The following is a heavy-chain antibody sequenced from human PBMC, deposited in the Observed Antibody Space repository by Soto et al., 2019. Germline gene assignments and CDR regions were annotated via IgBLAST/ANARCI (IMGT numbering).Heavy chain of an antibody. CDR3: ARQRSRYYGSDLSAFDI. J-gene: IGHJ3*02. Sequence: GESLKISFKGSGYSFTSYWIGWVRQMPWKGLEWMGIIYPGESDTRYSPSFQGQVTISADKSISTAYLQWSSLKASDTAMYYCARQRSRYYGSDLSAFDIWGQGTMVTV. CDR1: GYSFTSYW. CDR2: IYPGESDT. D-gene: IGHD3-10*01. V-gene: IGHV5-51*01.